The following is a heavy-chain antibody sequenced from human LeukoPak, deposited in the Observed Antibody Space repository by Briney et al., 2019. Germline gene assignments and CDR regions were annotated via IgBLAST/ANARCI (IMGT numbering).Heavy chain of an antibody. CDR2: IYFGGST. CDR1: GFTVSTNY. Sequence: GGSLRLSCAASGFTVSTNYMSWVRQAPGKGLEWVSVIYFGGSTYYADPVKGRFSISRDNSKNTLYLQMNSLRAEDTAVYYCANRHYDSRGFYLYYFDYWGQGTLVTVSS. V-gene: IGHV3-53*01. J-gene: IGHJ4*02. D-gene: IGHD3-22*01. CDR3: ANRHYDSRGFYLYYFDY.